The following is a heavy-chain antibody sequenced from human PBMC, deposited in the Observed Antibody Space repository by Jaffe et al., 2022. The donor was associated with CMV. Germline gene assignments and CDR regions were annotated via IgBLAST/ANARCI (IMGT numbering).Heavy chain of an antibody. CDR3: ARGPTSAAAAVLDY. CDR1: GFTFSSYS. Sequence: EVQLVESGGGLVKPGGSLRLSCAASGFTFSSYSMNWVRQAPGKGLEWVSSISSSSSYIYYADSVKGRFTISRDNAKNSLYLQMNSLRAEDTAVYYCARGPTSAAAAVLDYWGQGTLVTVSS. J-gene: IGHJ4*02. V-gene: IGHV3-21*01. D-gene: IGHD6-13*01. CDR2: ISSSSSYI.